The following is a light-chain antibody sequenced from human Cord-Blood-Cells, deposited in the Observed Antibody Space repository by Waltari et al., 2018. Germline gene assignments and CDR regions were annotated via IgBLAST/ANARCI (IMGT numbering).Light chain of an antibody. Sequence: QSALTQPRSVSGSPGQSVTISCTGTSSDVGGYNYVSWYHQHPGKAPNLMIYVVSKRPSGVPDRFSGSNSCNAASLTLSALQAEDEADYYCCSSAGSYTWVFGGGTKLTVL. CDR3: CSSAGSYTWV. J-gene: IGLJ3*02. CDR1: SSDVGGYNY. V-gene: IGLV2-11*01. CDR2: VVS.